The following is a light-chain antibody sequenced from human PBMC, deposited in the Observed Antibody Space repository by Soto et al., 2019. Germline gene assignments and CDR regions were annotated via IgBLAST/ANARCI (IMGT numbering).Light chain of an antibody. CDR1: QSVSSY. J-gene: IGKJ4*01. CDR2: DAS. V-gene: IGKV3-11*01. Sequence: EIVLTQSPATLSLSPGERATLSCRASQSVSSYLAWYQQRPGQAPRLLIYDASNRATGIPARFSGSGSWTDFTLTISILEPEEFAVYYCQQRSNWPLTFGGGTKVEIK. CDR3: QQRSNWPLT.